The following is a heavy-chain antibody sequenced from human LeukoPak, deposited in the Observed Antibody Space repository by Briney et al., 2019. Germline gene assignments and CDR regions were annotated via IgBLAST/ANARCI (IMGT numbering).Heavy chain of an antibody. Sequence: GGSLRLSCAASGFTFSGYSMNWVRQAPGKGLEWVSYISSSSSTIYYADSVKGRFTISRDNAKNSLYLQMNSLRAEDTAVYYCARDDCSSTSCSFDYWGQGTLVTVSS. CDR3: ARDDCSSTSCSFDY. CDR2: ISSSSSTI. D-gene: IGHD2-2*01. J-gene: IGHJ4*02. CDR1: GFTFSGYS. V-gene: IGHV3-48*01.